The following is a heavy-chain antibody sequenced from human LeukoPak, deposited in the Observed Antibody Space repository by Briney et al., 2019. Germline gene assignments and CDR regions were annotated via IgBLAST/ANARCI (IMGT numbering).Heavy chain of an antibody. CDR1: GYTFTTYD. CDR3: ARASKYGSSGLDY. Sequence: ASVMVSCKASGYTFTTYDINWVRQAIGEGLEWMGWMNPDSGNTGYTQKFQGRVTMTCNSSISTAYMELSSLRSEDTAVYYCARASKYGSSGLDYWGQGTLVTVSS. CDR2: MNPDSGNT. J-gene: IGHJ4*02. V-gene: IGHV1-8*01. D-gene: IGHD3-10*01.